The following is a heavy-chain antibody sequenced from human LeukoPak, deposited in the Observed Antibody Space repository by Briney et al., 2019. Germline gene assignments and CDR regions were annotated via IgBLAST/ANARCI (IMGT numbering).Heavy chain of an antibody. CDR3: ARTLYVAAVPGGLDY. CDR2: INPNSGGT. J-gene: IGHJ4*02. V-gene: IGHV1-2*06. CDR1: GYTFTGYY. D-gene: IGHD6-13*01. Sequence: ASVKVSCKASGYTFTGYYMHWVRQAPGQGLEWMRRINPNSGGTNYAQKFQGRVTMTRDTSISTAYMELSRLRSDDTAFYYCARTLYVAAVPGGLDYWGQGTLVTVSS.